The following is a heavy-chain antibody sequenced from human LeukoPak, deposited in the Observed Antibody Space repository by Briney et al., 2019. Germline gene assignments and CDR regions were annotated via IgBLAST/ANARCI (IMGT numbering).Heavy chain of an antibody. CDR3: ARATGGDDAFDI. CDR2: ITNRGDTV. CDR1: GFTFSDYY. J-gene: IGHJ3*02. Sequence: KTGGSLRLSCAASGFTFSDYYMTWVRQAPGKGLEWLSYITNRGDTVFYADSVKGRFTVSRDNAKRSLYLQMNSLRAEDTAVYYCARATGGDDAFDIWGQGTMVTVSS. D-gene: IGHD7-27*01. V-gene: IGHV3-11*04.